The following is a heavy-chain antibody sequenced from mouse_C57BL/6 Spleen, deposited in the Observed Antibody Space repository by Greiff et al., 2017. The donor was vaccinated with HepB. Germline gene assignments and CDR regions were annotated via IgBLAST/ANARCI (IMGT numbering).Heavy chain of an antibody. V-gene: IGHV1-69*01. Sequence: QVQLQQPGAELVMPGASVKLSCKASGYTFTSYWMHWVKQRPGQGLEWIGEIDPSDSYTNYNQKFKGKSTLTVDKSSSTAYMQLSSLTSEDSAVYSCVGSSYGSFDVWGTGTTVTVSS. CDR1: GYTFTSYW. CDR3: VGSSYGSFDV. D-gene: IGHD1-1*01. CDR2: IDPSDSYT. J-gene: IGHJ1*03.